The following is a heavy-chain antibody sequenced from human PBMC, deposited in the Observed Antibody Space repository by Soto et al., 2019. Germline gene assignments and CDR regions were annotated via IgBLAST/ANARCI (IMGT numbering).Heavy chain of an antibody. V-gene: IGHV1-18*01. J-gene: IGHJ2*01. Sequence: QAQLVQSGPEVKKPGASVKVSCKASGYTFTSYGFSWVRQAPGQGLEWMGWISPYNGHTIYAQNLQDRVTMTTDTSTDTAYMELRSLRSDDTATYYCARDQRVSFTAIRAFDLWGRGTQVNVSS. CDR1: GYTFTSYG. D-gene: IGHD5-18*01. CDR2: ISPYNGHT. CDR3: ARDQRVSFTAIRAFDL.